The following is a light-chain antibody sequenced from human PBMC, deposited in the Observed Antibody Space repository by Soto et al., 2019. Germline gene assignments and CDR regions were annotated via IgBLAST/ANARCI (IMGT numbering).Light chain of an antibody. V-gene: IGKV3-11*01. Sequence: EVVLTQSPATLSLSPGERATLSCRASQSVSRYLAWYQQKPGQAPRLLIHDASKRATGVPARFSGSGSWTDFTLTISSLEAEDVAVYYCQQRTNWWTFGQGTRVEIK. J-gene: IGKJ1*01. CDR1: QSVSRY. CDR2: DAS. CDR3: QQRTNWWT.